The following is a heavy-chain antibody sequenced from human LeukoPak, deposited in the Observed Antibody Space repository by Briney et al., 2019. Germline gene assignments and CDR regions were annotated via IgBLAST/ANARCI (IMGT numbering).Heavy chain of an antibody. CDR3: ARDLGDSTSPNWFDP. CDR2: INPNSGGT. Sequence: ASVKVSCKASGYTFTGYYMHWVRQAPGQGLEWMGWINPNSGGTNYAQKFQGRVTITADESTSTAYMELSSLRSEDTAVYYCARDLGDSTSPNWFDPWGQGTLVTVSS. D-gene: IGHD2-2*01. V-gene: IGHV1-2*02. J-gene: IGHJ5*02. CDR1: GYTFTGYY.